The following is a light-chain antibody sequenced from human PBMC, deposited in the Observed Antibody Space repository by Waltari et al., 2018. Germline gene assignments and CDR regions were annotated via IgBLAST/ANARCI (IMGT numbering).Light chain of an antibody. Sequence: QSALTQPASVSGSPGQSITISCTGTSSDVGGYNYVSWYQQHPGKAPKLMVYDVSNRPSGVSNRFSGSIADNTASLTISGLQAEDEADYYCNSYTSSSTPVFGGGTKLTVL. V-gene: IGLV2-14*03. J-gene: IGLJ2*01. CDR1: SSDVGGYNY. CDR2: DVS. CDR3: NSYTSSSTPV.